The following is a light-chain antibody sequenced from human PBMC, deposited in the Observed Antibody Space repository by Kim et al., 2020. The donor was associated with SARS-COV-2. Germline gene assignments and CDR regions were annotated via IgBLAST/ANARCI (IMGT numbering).Light chain of an antibody. Sequence: SPGERATLSCRASQSVSSSYLAWYQQKPGQAPRLLIYGASSRATGIPDRFSGSGSGTDFTLTISRLEPEDFAVYYCQQYSSSPPTFGQGTKVDIK. CDR1: QSVSSSY. J-gene: IGKJ1*01. CDR2: GAS. V-gene: IGKV3-20*01. CDR3: QQYSSSPPT.